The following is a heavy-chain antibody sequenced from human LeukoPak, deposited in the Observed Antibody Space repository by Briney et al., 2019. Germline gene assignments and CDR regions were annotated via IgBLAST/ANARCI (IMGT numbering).Heavy chain of an antibody. Sequence: PGGSLRLSCAASGFNFSRYWMIWVRQAPGKGLEWVAVISYGGSNKYYADSVKGRFTISRDNSKNTLYLQMNSLRAEDTAVYYCADGPFDYWGQGTLVTVSS. J-gene: IGHJ4*02. CDR1: GFNFSRYW. CDR3: ADGPFDY. CDR2: ISYGGSNK. V-gene: IGHV3-30*03.